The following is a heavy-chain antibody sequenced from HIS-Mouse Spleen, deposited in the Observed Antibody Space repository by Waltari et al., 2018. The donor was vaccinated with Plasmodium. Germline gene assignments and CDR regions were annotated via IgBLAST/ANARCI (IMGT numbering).Heavy chain of an antibody. Sequence: EVQLVESGGGVVQPGGSVRLSCEASAFTLSIYWMSGVRPAPGKGMEWVANIKQDGSEKYYVDSVKGRFTISRDNAKNSLYLQMNSLRAEDTAVYYCASSWYWYFDLWGRGTLVTVSS. CDR1: AFTLSIYW. CDR2: IKQDGSEK. V-gene: IGHV3-7*01. D-gene: IGHD6-13*01. J-gene: IGHJ2*01. CDR3: ASSWYWYFDL.